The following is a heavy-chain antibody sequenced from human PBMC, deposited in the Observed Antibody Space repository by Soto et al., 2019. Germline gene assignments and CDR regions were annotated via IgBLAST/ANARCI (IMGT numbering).Heavy chain of an antibody. V-gene: IGHV3-30-3*01. Sequence: GGSLRLSCAASGFTFSSYAMHWVRQAPGKGLEWVAVIPYDGSNKYYADSVKGRFTISRDNSKNTLYLQMNSLRAEDTAVYYCARDLVVVAATGSGMDVWGQGTTVTVSS. CDR3: ARDLVVVAATGSGMDV. CDR2: IPYDGSNK. J-gene: IGHJ6*02. D-gene: IGHD2-15*01. CDR1: GFTFSSYA.